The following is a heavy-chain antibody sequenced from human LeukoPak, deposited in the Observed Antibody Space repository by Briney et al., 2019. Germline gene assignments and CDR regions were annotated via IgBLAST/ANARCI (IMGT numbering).Heavy chain of an antibody. CDR1: GFTFSSYA. CDR3: ARCVDYGDYYYYMDV. D-gene: IGHD4-17*01. CDR2: ISSSSSTI. J-gene: IGHJ6*03. V-gene: IGHV3-48*01. Sequence: GGTLRLSCAASGFTFSSYAMHWVRQAPGKGLEWVSYISSSSSTIYYADSVKGRFTISRDNAKNSLYLQMNSLRAEDTAVYYCARCVDYGDYYYYMDVWGKGTTVTVSS.